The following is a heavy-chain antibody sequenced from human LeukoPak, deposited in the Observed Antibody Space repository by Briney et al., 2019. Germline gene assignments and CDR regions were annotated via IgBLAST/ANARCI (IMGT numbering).Heavy chain of an antibody. D-gene: IGHD7-27*01. CDR3: AKAPATGEGYYFYYMDV. J-gene: IGHJ6*03. Sequence: PGGSLRLSCAASGFASGFTFSSYAMSWVRQAPGKGLEWVASINGRAATTYYADSVKGRFTISRENSKNTLYLQMNSLGADDTAVYYCAKAPATGEGYYFYYMDVWGKGTTVTVSS. V-gene: IGHV3-23*01. CDR1: GFTFSSYA. CDR2: INGRAATT.